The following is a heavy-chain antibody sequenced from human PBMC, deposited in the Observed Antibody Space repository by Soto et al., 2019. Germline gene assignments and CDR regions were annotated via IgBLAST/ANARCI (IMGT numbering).Heavy chain of an antibody. D-gene: IGHD4-4*01. J-gene: IGHJ4*02. CDR1: GFTFSSYA. V-gene: IGHV3-23*01. CDR3: ARGGSNSNCAWDY. Sequence: EVQLLESGGGLVQPGGSLRLSCAVSGFTFSSYAMSWVRQAPGKGLEWVSAITGSGGDTYYTESVKGRFTISRDNSKNTLYLQMISLRAEDTAVYYCARGGSNSNCAWDYWGQGTLVTVSS. CDR2: ITGSGGDT.